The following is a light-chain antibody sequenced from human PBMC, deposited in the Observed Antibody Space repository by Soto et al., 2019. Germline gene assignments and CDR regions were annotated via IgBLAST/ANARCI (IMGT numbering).Light chain of an antibody. V-gene: IGKV1-5*03. Sequence: DIQMTQPPSTLSASVGDRVTITCRASQSISTWLAWYQQKPGTAPNLLIYKASTLQSGVPSRFSGSGSGTEFTLTISSLQPDDSATYYCQQYNDNWTFGQGTKVDIK. J-gene: IGKJ1*01. CDR1: QSISTW. CDR3: QQYNDNWT. CDR2: KAS.